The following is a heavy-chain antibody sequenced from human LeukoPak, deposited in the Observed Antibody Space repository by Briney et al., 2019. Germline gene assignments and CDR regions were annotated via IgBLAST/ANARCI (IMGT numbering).Heavy chain of an antibody. D-gene: IGHD3-3*01. CDR3: ARDRSYDFWSGYSTPDY. CDR2: IWYDESNK. Sequence: PGGSLRLSCAASGFTFSSYGMHWVRQAPGKGLEWVAVIWYDESNKYYADSVKGRFTISRDNSKNTLGLQMNSPRAEDTAVYYCARDRSYDFWSGYSTPDYWGQGTLVTVSS. CDR1: GFTFSSYG. J-gene: IGHJ4*02. V-gene: IGHV3-33*01.